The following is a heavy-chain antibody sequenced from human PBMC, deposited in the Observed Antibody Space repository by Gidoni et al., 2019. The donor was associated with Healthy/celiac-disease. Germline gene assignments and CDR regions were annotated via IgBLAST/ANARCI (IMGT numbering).Heavy chain of an antibody. CDR3: AKDLQLGTCGMDV. CDR2: ISGSGGST. V-gene: IGHV3-23*04. J-gene: IGHJ6*02. D-gene: IGHD7-27*01. CDR1: GLTFSSYA. Sequence: EVQLVETGGGSVQPGGSVRLSCASSGLTFSSYAMSGVRQAPGKGLELVSAISGSGGSTYYADSVKGLFTISRDNSKNTLYLQMNSLRAEDTAVYYCAKDLQLGTCGMDVWGQGTTVTVSS.